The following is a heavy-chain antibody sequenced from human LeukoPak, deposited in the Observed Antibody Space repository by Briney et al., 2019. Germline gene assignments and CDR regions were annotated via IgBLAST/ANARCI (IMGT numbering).Heavy chain of an antibody. Sequence: AGGSLRPSCAASGFTFSSYAMSWVRQAPGKGLEWVSAISGSGGSTYYADSVKGRFTISRDNSKNTLYLQMNSLRAEDTAVYYCAKLGGQEVYNYYVGVWGKGTTVAVSS. D-gene: IGHD3-16*01. CDR2: ISGSGGST. CDR1: GFTFSSYA. CDR3: AKLGGQEVYNYYVGV. V-gene: IGHV3-23*01. J-gene: IGHJ6*03.